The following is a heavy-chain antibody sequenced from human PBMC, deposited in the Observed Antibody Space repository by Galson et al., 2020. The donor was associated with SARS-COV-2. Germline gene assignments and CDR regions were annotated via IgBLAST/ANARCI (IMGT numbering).Heavy chain of an antibody. V-gene: IGHV3-9*01. D-gene: IGHD2-21*02. Sequence: GGSLRLSCAASGFTFDDYAMHWVRQAPGKGLEWVSGISWNSGSIGYADSVKGRFTISRDNAKNSLYLQMNSLRAEDTALYYCAKDMAYCGGDCYSLPAFDIWGQGTMVTVSS. CDR3: AKDMAYCGGDCYSLPAFDI. CDR1: GFTFDDYA. CDR2: ISWNSGSI. J-gene: IGHJ3*02.